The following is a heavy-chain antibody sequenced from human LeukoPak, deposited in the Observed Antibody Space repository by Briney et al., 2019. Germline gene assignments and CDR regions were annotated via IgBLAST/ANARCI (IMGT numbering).Heavy chain of an antibody. CDR1: GGSFSGYY. Sequence: PSETLSLTCAVYGGSFSGYYWSWIRQPPGKGLEWIGEINHSGSTNYNPSLKSRVTISVDTSKNQFSLKPSSVTAADTAVYYCARGTSQALRGYSGQPRHTYFDYWGQGTLVTVSS. CDR3: ARGTSQALRGYSGQPRHTYFDY. J-gene: IGHJ4*02. D-gene: IGHD5-12*01. V-gene: IGHV4-34*01. CDR2: INHSGST.